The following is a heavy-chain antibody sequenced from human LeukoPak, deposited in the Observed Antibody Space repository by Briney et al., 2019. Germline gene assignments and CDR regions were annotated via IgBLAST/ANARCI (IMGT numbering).Heavy chain of an antibody. V-gene: IGHV4-39*01. CDR3: AGIAAAGLVDY. Sequence: SETLSLTCTVSGGSISSSSYYWGWIRQPPGKGLEWIGSIYYSGSTYYNPSLKSRVTISVDTSKNQFSLKLSSVTAADTAVYYCAGIAAAGLVDYWGQGTLVTVSS. CDR1: GGSISSSSYY. D-gene: IGHD6-13*01. J-gene: IGHJ4*02. CDR2: IYYSGST.